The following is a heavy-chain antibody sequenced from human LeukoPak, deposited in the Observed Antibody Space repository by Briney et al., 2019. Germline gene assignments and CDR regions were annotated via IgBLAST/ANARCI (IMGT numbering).Heavy chain of an antibody. D-gene: IGHD1-26*01. CDR1: GYTFRSSG. Sequence: SVKVSCKTSGYTFRSSGISWVRQAPGRGLEWMGGIIPIFGTANYAQKFQGRVTITADKSTSTAYMELSSLRSEDTAVYYCARSVGATGGHPYHYFDYWGQGTLVTVSS. CDR2: IIPIFGTA. CDR3: ARSVGATGGHPYHYFDY. J-gene: IGHJ4*02. V-gene: IGHV1-69*06.